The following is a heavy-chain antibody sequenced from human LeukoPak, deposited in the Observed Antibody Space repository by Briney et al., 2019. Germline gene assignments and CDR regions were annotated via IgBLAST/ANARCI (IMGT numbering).Heavy chain of an antibody. CDR1: GASFSGYS. CDR2: IYYSGST. D-gene: IGHD6-13*01. CDR3: ARGGGYSGYYMDV. J-gene: IGHJ6*03. V-gene: IGHV4-34*01. Sequence: NPSETLSLTCAISGASFSGYSWTWIRQPPGKGLEWIGSIYYSGSTYYNPSLKSRVTISVDTSKNQFSLKLSSVTAADTAVYYCARGGGYSGYYMDVWGKGTTVTVSS.